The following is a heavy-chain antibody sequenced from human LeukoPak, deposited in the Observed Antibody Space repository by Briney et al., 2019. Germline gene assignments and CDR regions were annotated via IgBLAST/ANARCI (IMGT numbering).Heavy chain of an antibody. V-gene: IGHV3-23*01. CDR3: ANGKQQLVPSDY. D-gene: IGHD6-13*01. CDR2: ISGSGGST. Sequence: PGGSLRLSCAASGFTFSSYEMNWVRQAPGKGLEWVSAISGSGGSTYYADSVKGRFTISRDNSKNTLYLQMNSLRAEDTAVYYCANGKQQLVPSDYWGQGTLVTVSS. CDR1: GFTFSSYE. J-gene: IGHJ4*02.